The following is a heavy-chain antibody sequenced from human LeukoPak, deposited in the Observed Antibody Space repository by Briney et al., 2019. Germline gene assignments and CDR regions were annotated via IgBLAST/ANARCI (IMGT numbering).Heavy chain of an antibody. V-gene: IGHV4-34*01. D-gene: IGHD3-22*01. Sequence: PSETLSLTCAVYGGSFSGYYWSWIRQPPGKGLEWIGEINHSGSTNYNPSLKSRVTISVDTSKNQFSLKLSSVTAADTAVYYCARHTRRITMIVVVTTASYFDYWGQGTLVTVSS. CDR3: ARHTRRITMIVVVTTASYFDY. CDR2: INHSGST. CDR1: GGSFSGYY. J-gene: IGHJ4*02.